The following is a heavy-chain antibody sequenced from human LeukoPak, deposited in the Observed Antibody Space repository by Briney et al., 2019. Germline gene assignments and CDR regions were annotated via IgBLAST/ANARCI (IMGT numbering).Heavy chain of an antibody. CDR3: ARRNYGVLFEY. J-gene: IGHJ4*02. Sequence: SETLSLTCTVSGGSISSSSYYWGWIRQPPGKGLEWIGSIYYSGITFYNPSLKSRVTISRDTSKNQFSLKLTSVTAADTAVYYCARRNYGVLFEYWGQGTLVTVSS. V-gene: IGHV4-39*01. D-gene: IGHD4-17*01. CDR1: GGSISSSSYY. CDR2: IYYSGIT.